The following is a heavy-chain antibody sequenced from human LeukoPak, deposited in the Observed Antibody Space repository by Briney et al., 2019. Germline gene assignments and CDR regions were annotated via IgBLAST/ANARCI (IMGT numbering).Heavy chain of an antibody. CDR1: GFSFGSYG. Sequence: PPGGSLRLSCAASGFSFGSYGMHWVRQAPGKGLEWVAVISNDGRTKYYVDSVKGRFTISRDNSANTLHLQMSSLRVEDTAVYYCAKGGGLEFTPLDPWGQGTLVTVSS. CDR2: ISNDGRTK. J-gene: IGHJ5*02. V-gene: IGHV3-30*18. CDR3: AKGGGLEFTPLDP. D-gene: IGHD5-24*01.